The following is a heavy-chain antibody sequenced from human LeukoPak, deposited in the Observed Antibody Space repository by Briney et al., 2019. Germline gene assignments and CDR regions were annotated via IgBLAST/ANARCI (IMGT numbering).Heavy chain of an antibody. D-gene: IGHD2/OR15-2a*01. Sequence: PSQTLSLTCTVSGGSISSSSYYWGWIRQPPGKGLEWIGSIYYSGSTYYNPSLKSRVTISVDTSKNQFSLKLSSVTAADTAVYYCARGPNIPLAFDIWGQETMVTVSS. V-gene: IGHV4-39*07. CDR1: GGSISSSSYY. J-gene: IGHJ3*02. CDR3: ARGPNIPLAFDI. CDR2: IYYSGST.